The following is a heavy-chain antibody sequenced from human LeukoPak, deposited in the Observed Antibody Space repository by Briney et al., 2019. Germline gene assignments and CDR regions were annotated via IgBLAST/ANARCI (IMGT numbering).Heavy chain of an antibody. CDR3: ARSGPKAGYCSSTSCQTSFDY. Sequence: GGSLRLSCAASGFXFSDYYMSWIRQAPGKGLEWVSYISSSSSYTNYADSVKGRFTISRDNAKNSLYLQMNSLRAEDTAVYYCARSGPKAGYCSSTSCQTSFDYWGQGTLVTVSS. D-gene: IGHD2-2*01. CDR1: GFXFSDYY. CDR2: ISSSSSYT. J-gene: IGHJ4*02. V-gene: IGHV3-11*03.